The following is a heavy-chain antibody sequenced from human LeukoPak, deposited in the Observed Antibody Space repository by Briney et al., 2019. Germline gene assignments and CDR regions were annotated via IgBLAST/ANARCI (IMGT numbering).Heavy chain of an antibody. V-gene: IGHV3-49*03. J-gene: IGHJ4*02. D-gene: IGHD1-1*01. CDR3: SRDRWNLRANPSDFDY. CDR1: GFTFGDYA. CDR2: IRGKAYGGTT. Sequence: PGGSLRLSCTASGFTFGDYAMSWFRQAPGKGLEWVGFIRGKAYGGTTEYAASVKGRFTISRDDSKSIAYLQMNSLKTEDTAVYYCSRDRWNLRANPSDFDYWGQGTEVTVSS.